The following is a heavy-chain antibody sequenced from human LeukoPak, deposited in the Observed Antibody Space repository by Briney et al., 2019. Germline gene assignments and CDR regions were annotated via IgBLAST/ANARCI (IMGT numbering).Heavy chain of an antibody. CDR1: GGSISSGGYY. V-gene: IGHV4-31*03. CDR2: IYYSGST. J-gene: IGHJ4*02. D-gene: IGHD3-10*01. Sequence: SQTLSLTCTVSGGSISSGGYYWSWIRQHPGKGLEWIGYIYYSGSTYYNPSLKSRVTISVDTSKNQFSLKLSSVTAADTAVYYCARRSLVRGYFDYWGQGTLVTVSS. CDR3: ARRSLVRGYFDY.